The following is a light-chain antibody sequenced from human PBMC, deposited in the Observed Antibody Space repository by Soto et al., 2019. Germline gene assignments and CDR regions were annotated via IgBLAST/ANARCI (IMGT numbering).Light chain of an antibody. Sequence: EIVLAQSPGTLSLSPGERATLSCRASQSVSSSYLAWYQQKPGQAPRLLIYGASTRATGIPARFSGSGSGTEFTLTISSLQSEDFAVYFCQQYINWPRTFGQGTKVDIK. J-gene: IGKJ1*01. CDR2: GAS. CDR1: QSVSSSY. CDR3: QQYINWPRT. V-gene: IGKV3-15*01.